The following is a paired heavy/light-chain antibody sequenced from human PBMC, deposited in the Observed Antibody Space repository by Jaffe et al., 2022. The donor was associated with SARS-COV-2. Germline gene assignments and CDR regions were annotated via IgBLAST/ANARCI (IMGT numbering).Light chain of an antibody. J-gene: IGLJ2*01. V-gene: IGLV3-1*01. CDR1: KLGDKY. CDR3: QAWDSSTGHVV. Sequence: SYELTQPPSVSVSPGQTASITCSGDKLGDKYACWYQQKPGQSPVLVIYQDSKRPSGIPERFSGSNSGNTATLTISGTQAMDEADYYCQAWDSSTGHVVFGGGTKLTVL. CDR2: QDS.
Heavy chain of an antibody. CDR1: GFTFSSYD. D-gene: IGHD3-16*02. V-gene: IGHV3-13*01. CDR2: IGTAGDT. CDR3: ARESLSDYVWGSYRSRSPYGMDV. J-gene: IGHJ6*02. Sequence: EVQLVESGGGLVQPGGSLRLSCAASGFTFSSYDMHWVRQATGKGLEWVSAIGTAGDTYYPGSVKGRFTISRENAKNSLYLQMNSLRAGDTAVYYCARESLSDYVWGSYRSRSPYGMDVWGQGTTVTVSS.